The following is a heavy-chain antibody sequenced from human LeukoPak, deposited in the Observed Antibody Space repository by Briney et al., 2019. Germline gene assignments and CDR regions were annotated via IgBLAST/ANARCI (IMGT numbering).Heavy chain of an antibody. CDR3: ARSESGTLNWFDP. J-gene: IGHJ5*02. V-gene: IGHV5-51*01. Sequence: GESLKISCKASGYTFTSYWIAWVRQLPGKGLEWTGIIYPGDSDTRYSPSFQGQVTISADKSFTTVFLQWSSLKASDTAMYYCARSESGTLNWFDPWGQGTLVTVSS. CDR1: GYTFTSYW. CDR2: IYPGDSDT.